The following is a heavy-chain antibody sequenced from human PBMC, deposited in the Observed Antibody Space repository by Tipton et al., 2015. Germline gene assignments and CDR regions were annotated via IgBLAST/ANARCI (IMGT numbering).Heavy chain of an antibody. J-gene: IGHJ4*02. Sequence: TLSLTCTVSGDSISSGGYYWSWSRQHPGKGLEWLGYGYYSGSTYYNPSLKSRLTISVDMSKNQFSLKLSSVTAADTAVYYCARVPFDYFDYWGQGILVTVSS. CDR1: GDSISSGGYY. V-gene: IGHV4-31*03. CDR3: ARVPFDYFDY. CDR2: GYYSGST.